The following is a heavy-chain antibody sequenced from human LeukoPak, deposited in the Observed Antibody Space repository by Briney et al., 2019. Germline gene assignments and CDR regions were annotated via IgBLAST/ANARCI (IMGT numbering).Heavy chain of an antibody. CDR2: ISGSGGST. J-gene: IGHJ3*02. Sequence: PGGSLRLSCAASGFTFSSYAMSWVRQAPGKGLEWVSAISGSGGSTYYADSVKGRFTISRDNSKNTLYLQMGSLRAEDTAVYYCARSTKDGIVGATGAFDIWGQGTMVTVSS. CDR1: GFTFSSYA. D-gene: IGHD1-26*01. V-gene: IGHV3-23*01. CDR3: ARSTKDGIVGATGAFDI.